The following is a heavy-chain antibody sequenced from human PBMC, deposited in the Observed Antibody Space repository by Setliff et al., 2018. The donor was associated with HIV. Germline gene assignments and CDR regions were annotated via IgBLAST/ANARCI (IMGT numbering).Heavy chain of an antibody. V-gene: IGHV3-21*01. Sequence: SCAASGFTFSSYSMNWVRQAPGKGLEWVSSISSSSSYIYYADSVKGRFTISRDNAKNSLYLQMNSLRAEDTAVYYCARDRPRGGGSLDAFDIWGQGTMVTVSS. D-gene: IGHD1-26*01. J-gene: IGHJ3*02. CDR2: ISSSSSYI. CDR3: ARDRPRGGGSLDAFDI. CDR1: GFTFSSYS.